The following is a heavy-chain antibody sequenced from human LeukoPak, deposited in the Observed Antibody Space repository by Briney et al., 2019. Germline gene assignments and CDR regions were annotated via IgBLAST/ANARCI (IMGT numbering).Heavy chain of an antibody. V-gene: IGHV3-11*04. CDR2: ISSVTSAI. Sequence: PGGSLRLSCAASGLSISDYYMSWIRQAPGGGLQWIAYISSVTSAIHYANSMKGRFTMSRDNAKNSLYLQMNSLRAEDTAVYYCARVIGGLLLWFGELYDYWGQGTLVTVSS. CDR3: ARVIGGLLLWFGELYDY. J-gene: IGHJ4*02. CDR1: GLSISDYY. D-gene: IGHD3-10*01.